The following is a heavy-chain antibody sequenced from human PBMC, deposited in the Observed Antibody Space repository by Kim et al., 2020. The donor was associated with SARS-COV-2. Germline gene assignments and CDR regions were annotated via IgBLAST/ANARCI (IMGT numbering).Heavy chain of an antibody. V-gene: IGHV1-69*13. CDR3: ARGGPGYCSSTSCRQFDY. CDR2: IIPIFGTA. CDR1: GGTFSSYA. J-gene: IGHJ4*02. Sequence: SVKVSCKASGGTFSSYAISWVRQAPGQGLEWMGGIIPIFGTANYAQKFQGRVTITADESTSTAYMELSSLRSEDTAVYYCARGGPGYCSSTSCRQFDYWGQGTLVTVSS. D-gene: IGHD2-2*01.